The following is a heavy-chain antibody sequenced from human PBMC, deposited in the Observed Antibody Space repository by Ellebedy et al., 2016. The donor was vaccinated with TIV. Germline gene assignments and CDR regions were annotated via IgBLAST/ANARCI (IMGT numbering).Heavy chain of an antibody. D-gene: IGHD1-1*01. Sequence: GGSLRLXXAASGFTFSSYSMNWVRQAPGKGLEWVSSISSSSSYIYYADSVKGRFTISRDNAKNSLYLQMNSLRAEDTAVYYCARDQLYYYYGMDVWGQGTTVTVSS. J-gene: IGHJ6*02. V-gene: IGHV3-21*01. CDR2: ISSSSSYI. CDR3: ARDQLYYYYGMDV. CDR1: GFTFSSYS.